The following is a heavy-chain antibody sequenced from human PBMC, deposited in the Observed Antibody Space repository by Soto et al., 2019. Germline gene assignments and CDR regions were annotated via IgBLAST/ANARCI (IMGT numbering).Heavy chain of an antibody. J-gene: IGHJ4*02. CDR2: IKSKTDGGTT. CDR1: GFTFSNAW. CDR3: TTGYQLLPFDY. D-gene: IGHD2-2*01. V-gene: IGHV3-15*01. Sequence: PGEPLKISCAASGFTFSNAWMSWVRQAPGKGLEWVGRIKSKTDGGTTDYAAPVKGRFTISRDDSKNTLYLQMNSLKTEDTAVYYCTTGYQLLPFDYWGQGTLVTVSS.